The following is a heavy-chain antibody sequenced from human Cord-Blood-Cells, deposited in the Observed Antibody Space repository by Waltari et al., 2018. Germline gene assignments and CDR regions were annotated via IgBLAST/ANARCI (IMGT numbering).Heavy chain of an antibody. D-gene: IGHD6-13*01. CDR3: ARYKVAARIFDY. CDR1: GGSFSGYY. J-gene: IGHJ4*02. V-gene: IGHV4-34*01. CDR2: INHSGST. Sequence: QVQLQQWGAGLLKPSETLSLPCAVYGGSFSGYYWSWIRQPPGKGLEWIGEINHSGSTNYNPSLKSRVTISVDTSKNQFSLKLSSVTAADTAVYYCARYKVAARIFDYWGQGTLVTVSS.